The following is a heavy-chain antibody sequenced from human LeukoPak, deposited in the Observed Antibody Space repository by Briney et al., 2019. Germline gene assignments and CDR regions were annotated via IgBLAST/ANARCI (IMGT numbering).Heavy chain of an antibody. CDR3: ARDRDGMGV. Sequence: PSGTLSLTCAVSGDSISANNWWSWVRQHPGKELEWIGEIYHSGSTNYNPSLKGRVTISVDKSKNQFSLKLSSATAADTAVYYCARDRDGMGVWGQGTTVTVSS. V-gene: IGHV4-4*02. CDR2: IYHSGST. D-gene: IGHD3-10*01. J-gene: IGHJ6*02. CDR1: GDSISANNW.